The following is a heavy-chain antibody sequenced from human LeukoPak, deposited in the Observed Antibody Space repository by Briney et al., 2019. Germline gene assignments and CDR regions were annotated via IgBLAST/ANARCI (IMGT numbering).Heavy chain of an antibody. J-gene: IGHJ3*02. CDR3: AKVIYDSSGYSAFDI. Sequence: GGSLRLSCAASGFTFSSYGMHWVRQAPGKGLEWVAFIRYDGSNKYYADSVKGRFTISRDNSKNTLYLQMNSLRAEDTAVYYCAKVIYDSSGYSAFDIWGQGTMVTVSS. CDR2: IRYDGSNK. CDR1: GFTFSSYG. D-gene: IGHD3-22*01. V-gene: IGHV3-30*02.